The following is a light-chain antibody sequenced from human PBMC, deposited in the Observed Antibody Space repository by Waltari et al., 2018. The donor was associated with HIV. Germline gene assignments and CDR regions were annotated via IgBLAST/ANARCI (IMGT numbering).Light chain of an antibody. J-gene: IGLJ3*02. CDR1: SSTTVSNY. CDR2: RNN. Sequence: QSVLTQPPSASGTPGQRVTIPCSGSSSTTVSNYVYWYQQLPGTAPKRLIYRNNQRPSGVPDRFSGSKSGTSASLAISGLRSEDEAEYYCAAWDDSLSGGFGGGTKLTVL. V-gene: IGLV1-47*01. CDR3: AAWDDSLSGG.